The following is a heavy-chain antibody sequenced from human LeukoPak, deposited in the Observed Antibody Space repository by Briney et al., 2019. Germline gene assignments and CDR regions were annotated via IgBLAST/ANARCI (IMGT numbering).Heavy chain of an antibody. Sequence: GESLKISCKGSGFSSTRYWIAWVRQMPGKGLEWMGIIYLGDSDTRYSPSFQGQVTISADKSISTAYLQWSSLKASDTAIYYCARHLPIYDSSGPSGYWGQGTLVTVSS. V-gene: IGHV5-51*01. J-gene: IGHJ4*02. CDR1: GFSSTRYW. CDR3: ARHLPIYDSSGPSGY. D-gene: IGHD3-22*01. CDR2: IYLGDSDT.